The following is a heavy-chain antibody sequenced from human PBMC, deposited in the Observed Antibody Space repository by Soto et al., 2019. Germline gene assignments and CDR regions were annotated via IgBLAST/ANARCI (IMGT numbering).Heavy chain of an antibody. CDR2: IWYDGSNK. D-gene: IGHD6-19*01. J-gene: IGHJ4*02. CDR1: GFTFSSYG. Sequence: GGSLRLSCAASGFTFSSYGMHWVRQAPGKGLEWVAVIWYDGSNKYYADSVKGRFTISRDNSKNTLYLQMNSLRAEDTAVYYCARAEQWLVGFDYWGQGTLVTVSS. CDR3: ARAEQWLVGFDY. V-gene: IGHV3-33*01.